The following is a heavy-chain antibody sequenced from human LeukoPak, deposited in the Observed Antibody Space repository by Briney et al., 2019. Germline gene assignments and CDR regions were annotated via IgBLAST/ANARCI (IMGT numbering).Heavy chain of an antibody. CDR1: GFTFSSYW. D-gene: IGHD1-26*01. Sequence: PGGSLRLSCVTSGFTFSSYWMSWVRQTPGKGLEWVSGISWNSGSIGYADSVKGRFTISRDNAKNSLYLQMNSLRAEDTALYYCATTDYWGQGTLVTVSS. CDR2: ISWNSGSI. CDR3: ATTDY. V-gene: IGHV3-9*01. J-gene: IGHJ4*02.